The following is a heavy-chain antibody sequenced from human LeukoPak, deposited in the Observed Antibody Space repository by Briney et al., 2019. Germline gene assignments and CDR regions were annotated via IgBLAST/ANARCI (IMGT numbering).Heavy chain of an antibody. D-gene: IGHD5-18*01. V-gene: IGHV4-30-4*01. J-gene: IGHJ4*02. CDR1: GGSISSGNYY. CDR2: IYYSGST. CDR3: ASGRRGYSYRLFDY. Sequence: SETLSLTCTVSGGSISSGNYYWSWIRQPPGKGLEWIGYIYYSGSTYYNSSLKSRVTISVDTSKTQFSLKLSSVTAADTAVYYCASGRRGYSYRLFDYWGQGTLVTVSS.